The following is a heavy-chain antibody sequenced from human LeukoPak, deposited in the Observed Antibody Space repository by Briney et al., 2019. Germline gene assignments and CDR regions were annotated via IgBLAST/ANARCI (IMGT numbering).Heavy chain of an antibody. V-gene: IGHV3-13*04. J-gene: IGHJ3*02. D-gene: IGHD6-13*01. CDR3: SRGGAAAGHAFDI. CDR2: IGTSGDT. Sequence: PGGSLRLSCAASGFTFSNYDMHWVRQATGEDLEWVSSIGTSGDTYYPGSVKGRFTISRENAKNSFYLQMNSLRAGDTAVYYCSRGGAAAGHAFDIWGLGTLVTVSP. CDR1: GFTFSNYD.